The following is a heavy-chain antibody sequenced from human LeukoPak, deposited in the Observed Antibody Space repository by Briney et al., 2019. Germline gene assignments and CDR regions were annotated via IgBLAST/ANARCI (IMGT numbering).Heavy chain of an antibody. V-gene: IGHV3-30-3*01. CDR3: ARSRAEAADY. D-gene: IGHD6-13*01. Sequence: GGSLRLSCEVSGLTFRKFAMHWVRQAPGKGLEWVAVISFDGTSKFYADSVEGRFTISRDNSKNTLYLQMNSLRPGDTAVNYCARSRAEAADYWGQGTLVIVSA. CDR1: GLTFRKFA. J-gene: IGHJ4*02. CDR2: ISFDGTSK.